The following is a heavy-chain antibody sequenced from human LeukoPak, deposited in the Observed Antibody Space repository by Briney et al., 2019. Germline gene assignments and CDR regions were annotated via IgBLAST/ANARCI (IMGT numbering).Heavy chain of an antibody. CDR1: GFTFSGSA. CDR2: IRSKANSYAT. CDR3: AKVSMIVVVKGPYYFDY. Sequence: GGSLRLSCAASGFTFSGSAMHWVRQASGKGLEWVGRIRSKANSYATAYAASVKGRFTISRDDSKNTAYLQMNSLKTEDTAVYYCAKVSMIVVVKGPYYFDYWGQGTLVTVSS. V-gene: IGHV3-73*01. D-gene: IGHD3-22*01. J-gene: IGHJ4*02.